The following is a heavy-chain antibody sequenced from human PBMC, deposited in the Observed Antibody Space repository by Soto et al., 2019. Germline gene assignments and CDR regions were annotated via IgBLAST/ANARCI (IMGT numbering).Heavy chain of an antibody. CDR2: ISAHNGNT. D-gene: IGHD1-1*01. V-gene: IGHV1-18*01. Sequence: QVHLMQSGTGVEKPGASVRVSCKGSGYAFTTYGITWVRQAPGQGLEWMGWISAHNGNTNYAQKLQGRVTVTRDTSTSTAYMELRSLRSDDTAVSYCARGRYGDYWGQGALVTVSS. CDR1: GYAFTTYG. CDR3: ARGRYGDY. J-gene: IGHJ4*02.